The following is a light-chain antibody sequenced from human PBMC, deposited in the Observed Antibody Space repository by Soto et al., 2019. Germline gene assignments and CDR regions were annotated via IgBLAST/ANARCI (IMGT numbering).Light chain of an antibody. CDR2: GAS. Sequence: EIVLTQSPGTLSLSPGERATLSCRASQSVSNNYLAWYQQKPGQAPRLLIYGASMRASGVPVRFIGSGSGTDLTITITRLEPEDCEVYDCQQYGGSPITFGLGTRLEIK. J-gene: IGKJ5*01. CDR1: QSVSNNY. V-gene: IGKV3-20*01. CDR3: QQYGGSPIT.